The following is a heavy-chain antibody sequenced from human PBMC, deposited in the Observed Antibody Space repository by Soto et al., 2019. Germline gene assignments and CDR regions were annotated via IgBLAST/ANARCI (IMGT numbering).Heavy chain of an antibody. CDR3: ATGRISRGLDV. J-gene: IGHJ6*02. Sequence: PSETLSLTCSVSGGTISSYYWSWIRQPPGKGLEWIGHIYSRGTTSYNPSLKSRATILVDTSKNQFSLRLTSVTATDTAVYYCATGRISRGLDVWGQGTTVTVSS. CDR2: IYSRGTT. V-gene: IGHV4-59*12. CDR1: GGTISSYY.